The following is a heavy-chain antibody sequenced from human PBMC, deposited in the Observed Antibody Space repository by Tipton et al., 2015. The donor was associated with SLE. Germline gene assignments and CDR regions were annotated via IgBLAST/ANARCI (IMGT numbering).Heavy chain of an antibody. CDR3: ARDREFDFWSGSYDAFDI. CDR1: GFTVSSDY. J-gene: IGHJ3*02. V-gene: IGHV3-30*02. D-gene: IGHD3-3*01. Sequence: SLRLSCAASGFTVSSDYISWVRQAPGKGLEWVAFIRYDGTNQYYADSVKGRFTISRDTSKKTLYLQMNSLRTEDTAVYYCARDREFDFWSGSYDAFDIWGQGTMITVSS. CDR2: IRYDGTNQ.